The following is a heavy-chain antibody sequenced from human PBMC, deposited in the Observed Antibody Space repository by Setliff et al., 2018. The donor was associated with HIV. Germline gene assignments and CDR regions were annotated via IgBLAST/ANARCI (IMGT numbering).Heavy chain of an antibody. CDR3: ARQEIAVTGNFYFDY. D-gene: IGHD6-19*01. J-gene: IGHJ4*02. Sequence: AGGSLRLSCIASGFTFTNYDMSWVRQAPGKGLEWVSAISGSGGRTHYADSVKGRFTISRDNSKTTLYLQMNSLRAEDTAVYYCARQEIAVTGNFYFDYWGQGSLVTVSS. CDR2: ISGSGGRT. CDR1: GFTFTNYD. V-gene: IGHV3-23*01.